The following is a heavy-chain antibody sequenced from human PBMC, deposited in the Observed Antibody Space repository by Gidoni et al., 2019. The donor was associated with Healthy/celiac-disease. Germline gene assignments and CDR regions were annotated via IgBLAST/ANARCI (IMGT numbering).Heavy chain of an antibody. Sequence: VQLQQWGAGLLQPSETLSLTCAVYGGSFSGYYWSWIRQPPGKGLEWIGEINHNGSTNYNPSLKSRVNISVDTSKNQFSLKLSSVTAADTAVYYCARGWVDFWSGYCLDYWGQGTLVTVSS. J-gene: IGHJ4*02. V-gene: IGHV4-34*01. CDR1: GGSFSGYY. CDR2: INHNGST. CDR3: ARGWVDFWSGYCLDY. D-gene: IGHD3-3*01.